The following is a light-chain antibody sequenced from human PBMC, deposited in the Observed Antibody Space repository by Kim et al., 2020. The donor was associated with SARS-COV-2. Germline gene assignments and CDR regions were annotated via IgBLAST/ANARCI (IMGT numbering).Light chain of an antibody. J-gene: IGKJ1*01. CDR3: QQHDSSPWT. Sequence: LSTGERATLSCRARQSVSSSLAWYQQKPGQAPRLLIYAASSMATGIPDRFSGSGSGTDFTLTISRLEPEDVAAYYCQQHDSSPWTFGQGTKVDIK. CDR1: QSVSSS. CDR2: AAS. V-gene: IGKV3-20*01.